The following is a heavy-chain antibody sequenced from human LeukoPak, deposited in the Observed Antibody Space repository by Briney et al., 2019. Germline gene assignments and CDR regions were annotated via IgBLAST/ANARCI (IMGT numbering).Heavy chain of an antibody. CDR3: AKDSNGWYQRGSNYFDY. CDR1: GFTFSSYG. Sequence: PGRSLRLSCAASGFTFSSYGMHWVRQAPGKGLEWVAVISYDGSNKYYADSVKGRFTISRDNSKNTLYLQMNSLRAEDTAEYYCAKDSNGWYQRGSNYFDYWGQGTLVTVSS. CDR2: ISYDGSNK. D-gene: IGHD6-19*01. J-gene: IGHJ4*02. V-gene: IGHV3-30*18.